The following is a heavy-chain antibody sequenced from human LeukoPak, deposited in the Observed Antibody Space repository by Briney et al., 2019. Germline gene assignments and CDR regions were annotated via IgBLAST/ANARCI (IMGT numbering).Heavy chain of an antibody. CDR1: GFTFSSYG. CDR2: ISYDGSNK. CDR3: AKGFRVVVPAAPPGLDY. J-gene: IGHJ4*02. Sequence: PGGSLRLSCAASGFTFSSYGMHWVRQAPGKGLEWVAVISYDGSNKYYADSVKGRFTISRDNSKNTLYLQMNSLRAEGTAVYYCAKGFRVVVPAAPPGLDYWGQGTLVTVSS. V-gene: IGHV3-30*18. D-gene: IGHD2-2*01.